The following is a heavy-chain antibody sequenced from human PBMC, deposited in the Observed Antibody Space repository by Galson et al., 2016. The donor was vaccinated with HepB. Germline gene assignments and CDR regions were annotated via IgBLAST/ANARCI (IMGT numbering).Heavy chain of an antibody. CDR2: ISENGGST. V-gene: IGHV3-23*01. J-gene: IGHJ5*02. CDR3: ARGGYDFWSGYAPSTNWFDP. CDR1: GFTFKSHS. Sequence: SLRLSCAAPGFTFKSHSMSWVRQAPGKGLEWVSAISENGGSTHYADSVKGRFTISRDNAKNSLYLQMNSLRAEDTAVYCCARGGYDFWSGYAPSTNWFDPWGQGTLVTVSS. D-gene: IGHD3-3*01.